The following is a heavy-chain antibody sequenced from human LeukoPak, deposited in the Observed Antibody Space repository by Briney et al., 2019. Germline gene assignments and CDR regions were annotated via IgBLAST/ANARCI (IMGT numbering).Heavy chain of an antibody. J-gene: IGHJ3*02. Sequence: GGSLRLSCAASGFTFSDYYMSWIRQAPGKGLEWVSYISSSGSTIYYADSVKGRFTISRDNAKNSLYLQTNSLRAEDTAVYYCARDSTPLEYSSGYYPDAFDIWGQGTMVTVSS. CDR3: ARDSTPLEYSSGYYPDAFDI. CDR1: GFTFSDYY. D-gene: IGHD3-22*01. V-gene: IGHV3-11*01. CDR2: ISSSGSTI.